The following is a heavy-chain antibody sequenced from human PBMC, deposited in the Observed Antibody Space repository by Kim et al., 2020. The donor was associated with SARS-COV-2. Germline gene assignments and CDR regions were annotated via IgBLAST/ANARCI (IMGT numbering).Heavy chain of an antibody. V-gene: IGHV4-61*01. Sequence: SETLSLTCTVSGGSVSSGHYWSWNRQPPGKGLGWVGYVSYTGSTKYNPSLKRRVSISLNTSKNQFSRTLNSVAAADTAVYYCVPDWGRAAAGWGRGTLVTVSS. J-gene: IGHJ4*02. CDR2: VSYTGST. CDR1: GGSVSSGHY. CDR3: VPDWGRAAAG. D-gene: IGHD6-13*01.